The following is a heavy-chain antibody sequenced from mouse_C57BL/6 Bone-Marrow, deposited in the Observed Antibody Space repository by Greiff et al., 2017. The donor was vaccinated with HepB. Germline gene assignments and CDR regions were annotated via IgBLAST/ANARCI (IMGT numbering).Heavy chain of an antibody. J-gene: IGHJ4*01. Sequence: QVQLQQPGAELVMPGASVKLSCKASGYTFTSYWMHWVKQRPGHGLEWIGEIDPSDSYTNYNQKFKGKSTLTVDKSSSTAYMQLSSLTSEDSAVYYCARKGYSNLYAMDYWGQGTSVTVSS. CDR3: ARKGYSNLYAMDY. CDR1: GYTFTSYW. V-gene: IGHV1-69*01. CDR2: IDPSDSYT. D-gene: IGHD2-5*01.